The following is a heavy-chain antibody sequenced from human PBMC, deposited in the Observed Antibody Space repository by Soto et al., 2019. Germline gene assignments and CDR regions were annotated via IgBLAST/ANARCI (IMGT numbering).Heavy chain of an antibody. V-gene: IGHV4-59*08. Sequence: PSETLSLTCTVSGGSISNYYWSWIRQPPGKGLEWIGYIHYSGNTKYNPSLKSRVTISADTSKDQFPLKLTSVTAADTAVYYCARGHYYLWSGYFATLDYSGQRTLVTVSS. CDR1: GGSISNYY. D-gene: IGHD3-3*01. CDR2: IHYSGNT. CDR3: ARGHYYLWSGYFATLDY. J-gene: IGHJ4*02.